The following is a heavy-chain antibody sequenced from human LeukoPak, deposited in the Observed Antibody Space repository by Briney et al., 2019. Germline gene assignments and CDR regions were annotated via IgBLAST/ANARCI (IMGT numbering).Heavy chain of an antibody. CDR1: AVSISHYH. J-gene: IGHJ4*01. CDR3: VKGETVAASPFNY. D-gene: IGHD2-15*01. CDR2: MFYNEDA. V-gene: IGHV4-59*01. Sequence: SETLSLTFGVSAVSISHYHCNSFRQPPGKGLEWIGSMFYNEDAKYSPSLKARLTMSVDTSKSHFSLKLTSVITPYTAIYFCVKGETVAASPFNYWGQGILVTVSS.